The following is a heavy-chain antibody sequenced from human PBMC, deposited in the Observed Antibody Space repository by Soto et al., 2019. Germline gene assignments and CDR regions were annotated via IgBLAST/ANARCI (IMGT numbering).Heavy chain of an antibody. D-gene: IGHD3-16*02. CDR1: GYTFTSYA. J-gene: IGHJ3*02. V-gene: IGHV1-3*01. Sequence: ASVKVSCKASGYTFTSYAMHWVRQAPGQRLEWMGWINAGNGNTKYSQKFQGRVTITRDTSASTAYMELSSLRSEDTAVYYCATPLSGYDYIWGSYRPNDAFDIWGQGTMVTVSS. CDR2: INAGNGNT. CDR3: ATPLSGYDYIWGSYRPNDAFDI.